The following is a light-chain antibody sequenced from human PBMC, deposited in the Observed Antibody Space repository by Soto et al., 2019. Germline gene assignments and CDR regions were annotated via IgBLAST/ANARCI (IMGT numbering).Light chain of an antibody. CDR2: NVN. V-gene: IGLV2-14*03. J-gene: IGLJ1*01. Sequence: QSVLTQPASVSGSPGQSITISCTGTSSHVGGYNYVSWYQQHPGEVPKVIIFNVNNRPSGVSDRFSGFRSGNTASLTISGLQAEDEADYYCSSFTSSTTYVFGTGTKVTVL. CDR1: SSHVGGYNY. CDR3: SSFTSSTTYV.